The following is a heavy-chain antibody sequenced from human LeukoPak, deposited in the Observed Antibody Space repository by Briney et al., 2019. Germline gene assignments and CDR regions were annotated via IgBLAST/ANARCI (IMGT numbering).Heavy chain of an antibody. Sequence: SETLSLTCTVAGGAITDSNYYWGWTRQPPGEGLEWIGNIYYNGKTFYNESVKSRVTISVDTSKNQFSLKLNSVTAADTALFYCARYSGSHYAFDIWGQGTMVTVSS. J-gene: IGHJ3*02. CDR1: GGAITDSNYY. CDR2: IYYNGKT. V-gene: IGHV4-39*01. CDR3: ARYSGSHYAFDI. D-gene: IGHD1-26*01.